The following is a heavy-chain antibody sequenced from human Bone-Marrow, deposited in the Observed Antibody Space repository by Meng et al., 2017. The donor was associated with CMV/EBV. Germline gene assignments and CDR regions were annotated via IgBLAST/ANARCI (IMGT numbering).Heavy chain of an antibody. V-gene: IGHV1-69*05. CDR1: GGTFSSYA. CDR2: IIPIFGTA. CDR3: ASRWGRAAAGTYFQH. J-gene: IGHJ1*01. D-gene: IGHD6-13*01. Sequence: SVKVSCKASGGTFSSYAISWVRQAPGQGLEWMGGIIPIFGTANYAQKFQGRVTITTDESTSTAYMELSSLRSEDTAVYYCASRWGRAAAGTYFQHWGQGTLVTVSS.